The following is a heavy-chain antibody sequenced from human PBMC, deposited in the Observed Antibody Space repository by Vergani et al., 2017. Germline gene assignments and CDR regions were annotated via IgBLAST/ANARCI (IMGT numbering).Heavy chain of an antibody. D-gene: IGHD3-9*01. CDR3: AAEDYDILTGMGAFDI. J-gene: IGHJ3*02. CDR1: GFTFTSSA. V-gene: IGHV1-58*02. CDR2: IVVGSGNT. Sequence: QMQLVPSGPEVKKPGTSVKVSCKASGFTFTSSAMQWVRQARGQRLEWIGWIVVGSGNTNYAQKFQERVTITRDMSTSTAYMELSSLRSEDTAVYYCAAEDYDILTGMGAFDIWSQGTMVTVSS.